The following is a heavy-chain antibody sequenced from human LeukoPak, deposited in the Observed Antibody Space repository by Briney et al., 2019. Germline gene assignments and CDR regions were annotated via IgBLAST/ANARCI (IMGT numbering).Heavy chain of an antibody. Sequence: ASVKVSCKASGYTFTSYGISWVRQAPGQGLEWMGWISAYNGNSNYAQKFQGRVTMTTDTSTSTAYMELSSLRSEDTAVYYCARGQYYYGSGSLDYWGQGTLVTVSS. CDR3: ARGQYYYGSGSLDY. V-gene: IGHV1-18*01. CDR1: GYTFTSYG. D-gene: IGHD3-10*01. J-gene: IGHJ4*02. CDR2: ISAYNGNS.